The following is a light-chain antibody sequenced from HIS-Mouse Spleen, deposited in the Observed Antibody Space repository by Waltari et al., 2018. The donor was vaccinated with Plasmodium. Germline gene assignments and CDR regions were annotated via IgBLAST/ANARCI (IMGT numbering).Light chain of an antibody. J-gene: IGLJ2*01. V-gene: IGLV2-23*03. Sequence: QSALPQPASVSGSPGPSITISCTGTSSDVGSYNLYSWYQQHPGKAPKLMIYEGSKRPSGVSNRFSGSKSGNTASLTISGLQAEDEADYYCCSYAGSSTFVVFGGGTKLTVL. CDR1: SSDVGSYNL. CDR2: EGS. CDR3: CSYAGSSTFVV.